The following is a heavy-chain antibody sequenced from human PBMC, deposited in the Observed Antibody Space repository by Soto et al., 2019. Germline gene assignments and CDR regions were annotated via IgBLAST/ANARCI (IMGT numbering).Heavy chain of an antibody. J-gene: IGHJ6*02. V-gene: IGHV3-21*01. CDR2: ISSSSSYI. D-gene: IGHD6-13*01. Sequence: SLRLSCAASGFTFSRYSMNWVRQAPGKGLEWVSSISSSSSYIYYADSVKGRFTISRDNAKNSLYLQMNSLRAEDTAVYYCARVPYSSSSYGMDVWGQGTTVTVSS. CDR3: ARVPYSSSSYGMDV. CDR1: GFTFSRYS.